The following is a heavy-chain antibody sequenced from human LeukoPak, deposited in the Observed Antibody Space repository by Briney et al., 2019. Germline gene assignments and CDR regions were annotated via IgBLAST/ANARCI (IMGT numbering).Heavy chain of an antibody. V-gene: IGHV3-64*01. CDR1: GFTFSSYA. CDR3: ARARTYCSTTRCSGNIVEVDSYMYI. CDR2: ISSNGGST. D-gene: IGHD2-2*01. Sequence: GGSLRLSCAASGFTFSSYAMHWVRQAPGKGLEYVSAISSNGGSTYYANSVKGRFTISRDNSKNTLYLQMGSLRAEDMAVYYGARARTYCSTTRCSGNIVEVDSYMYIWGKGTTVTPSS. J-gene: IGHJ6*03.